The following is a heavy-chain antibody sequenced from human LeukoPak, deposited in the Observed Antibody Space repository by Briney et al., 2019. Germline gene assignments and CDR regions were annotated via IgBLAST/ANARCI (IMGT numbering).Heavy chain of an antibody. J-gene: IGHJ4*02. V-gene: IGHV3-33*01. CDR1: GFTFSSYG. CDR3: ASRQYGSGVLGY. D-gene: IGHD3-10*01. CDR2: IWYDGSNK. Sequence: GGSLRLSCAASGFTFSSYGMHWVRQAPGKGLEWVAVIWYDGSNKYYADSVKGRLTISRDNSKNTLYLQMNSLRAEDTAVYYCASRQYGSGVLGYWGQGTLVTVSS.